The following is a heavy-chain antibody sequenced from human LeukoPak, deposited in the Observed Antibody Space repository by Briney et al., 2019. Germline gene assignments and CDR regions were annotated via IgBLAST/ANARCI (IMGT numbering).Heavy chain of an antibody. D-gene: IGHD3-22*01. V-gene: IGHV3-11*06. Sequence: GGSLRLSCAAHGFTFSDYYMSWIRQAPGKGLEWVSYLSSSSSYTNYADSVKGRFTISRDNAKNSLYLQMNSLRAEDTAVYYCARDLSYYYDSSGYYFDYWGQGTLVTVSS. CDR3: ARDLSYYYDSSGYYFDY. J-gene: IGHJ4*02. CDR2: LSSSSSYT. CDR1: GFTFSDYY.